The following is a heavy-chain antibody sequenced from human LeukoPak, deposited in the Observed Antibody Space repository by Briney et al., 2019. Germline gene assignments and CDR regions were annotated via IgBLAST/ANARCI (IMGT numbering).Heavy chain of an antibody. Sequence: GASVKVSCKASGYTFTSYGINWLRQAPGQGLEWMGWINTNTTNPTYAQGFTGRFVFSLDTSVNTAYLQISSLEAKDTAVYYCRAYYYGSGSAAFDIWGQGTMVTVSS. J-gene: IGHJ3*02. V-gene: IGHV7-4-1*02. CDR3: RAYYYGSGSAAFDI. CDR2: INTNTTNP. CDR1: GYTFTSYG. D-gene: IGHD3-10*01.